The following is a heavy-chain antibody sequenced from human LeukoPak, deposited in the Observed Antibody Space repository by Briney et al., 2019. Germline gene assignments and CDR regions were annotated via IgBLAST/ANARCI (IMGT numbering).Heavy chain of an antibody. CDR3: ARYEGSGWYYYYGMDV. V-gene: IGHV1-18*01. J-gene: IGHJ6*02. Sequence: ASVKVSCKASGYTFTSHGISWVRQAPGQWLEWMGWISAYNGNTNYAQKLQGRVTMTTDTSTSTAYMELRSLRSDDTAVYYCARYEGSGWYYYYGMDVWGQGTTVTVSS. D-gene: IGHD6-19*01. CDR1: GYTFTSHG. CDR2: ISAYNGNT.